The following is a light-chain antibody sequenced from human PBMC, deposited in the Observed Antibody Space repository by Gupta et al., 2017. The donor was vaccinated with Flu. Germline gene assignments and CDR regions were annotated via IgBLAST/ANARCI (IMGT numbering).Light chain of an antibody. Sequence: QSVLTQPPSASGAPGQRVTISCSGSSSNIGSNPVDWYQQLPETAPKHLICSNNQRPSGVPDRGSGAKSGSSACLAISVLQSEDEADYYCAAWDDSLNGRVFGGGTK. CDR1: SSNIGSNP. V-gene: IGLV1-44*01. J-gene: IGLJ3*02. CDR3: AAWDDSLNGRV. CDR2: SNN.